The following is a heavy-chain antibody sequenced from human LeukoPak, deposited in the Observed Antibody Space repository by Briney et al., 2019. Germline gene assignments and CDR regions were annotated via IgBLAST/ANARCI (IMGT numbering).Heavy chain of an antibody. CDR1: GFTFSSYS. CDR3: AGDLHSYGY. V-gene: IGHV3-48*01. CDR2: ISSSSSTT. J-gene: IGHJ4*02. Sequence: PGGSLRLSCAASGFTFSSYSMNWVRQAPGKGLEWVSYISSSSSTTYYADSVKGRFTISRDNAKNSLYRQMNSLRAEDTAVYYCAGDLHSYGYWGQGTLVTVSS. D-gene: IGHD5-18*01.